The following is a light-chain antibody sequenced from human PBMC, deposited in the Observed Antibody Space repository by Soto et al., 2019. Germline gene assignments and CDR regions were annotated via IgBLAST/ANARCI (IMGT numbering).Light chain of an antibody. V-gene: IGLV2-14*03. CDR3: SSHAAGSTLI. Sequence: QSVLTQPASVSGSPGQSTTISCTGTSSDVGGYNEVSWYQQRPGKAPKLMIYDVTNRPSGVSNRFSGSKSGNTASRTISGLQAEDEAYYYCSSHAAGSTLIFGGGTKLTVL. CDR1: SSDVGGYNE. J-gene: IGLJ2*01. CDR2: DVT.